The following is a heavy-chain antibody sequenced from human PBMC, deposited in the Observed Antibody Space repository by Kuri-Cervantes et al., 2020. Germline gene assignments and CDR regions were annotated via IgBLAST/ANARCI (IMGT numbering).Heavy chain of an antibody. V-gene: IGHV3-30*03. D-gene: IGHD3-10*01. CDR1: GFTFSSYS. Sequence: GESLKISCAASGFTFSSYSMNWVRQAPGKGLEWVAVISYDGSNKYYADSVKGRFTISRDNSKNTLYLQMNSLRAEDTAVYYCARDGSGSYYNHLPCYFDYWGQGTLVTVSS. CDR3: ARDGSGSYYNHLPCYFDY. CDR2: ISYDGSNK. J-gene: IGHJ4*02.